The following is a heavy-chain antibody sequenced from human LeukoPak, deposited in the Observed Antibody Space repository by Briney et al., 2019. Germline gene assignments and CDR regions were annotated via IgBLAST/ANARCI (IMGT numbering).Heavy chain of an antibody. CDR1: GGSVSTTNYY. V-gene: IGHV4-61*01. J-gene: IGHJ5*02. CDR2: VYSSGST. Sequence: PSETLSLTCSVSGGSVSTTNYYWSWIRQPPGKGLEWIGYVYSSGSTKYNPSLKSPVTISLDTSKNQFSLKLNSVTAGDTAVYYCARGTYCSGGTCHSSNWFDPWGQGTLVTVSS. D-gene: IGHD2-15*01. CDR3: ARGTYCSGGTCHSSNWFDP.